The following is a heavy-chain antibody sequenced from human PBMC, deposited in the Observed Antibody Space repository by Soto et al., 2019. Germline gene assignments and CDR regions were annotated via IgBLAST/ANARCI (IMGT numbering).Heavy chain of an antibody. J-gene: IGHJ4*02. CDR1: GGCFSSFS. V-gene: IGHV1-69*01. Sequence: QVILAQSGAEVKKPGSSVKVSCKVSGGCFSSFSINWVRQAPGQRFEWMGGIIPILGTANFTQKFQDRVTFTADESTATAYMTLSSLTSEDTAFYYCTSFDSNGYYPQNHYWGPGTQVTVSS. CDR3: TSFDSNGYYPQNHY. D-gene: IGHD3-22*01. CDR2: IIPILGTA.